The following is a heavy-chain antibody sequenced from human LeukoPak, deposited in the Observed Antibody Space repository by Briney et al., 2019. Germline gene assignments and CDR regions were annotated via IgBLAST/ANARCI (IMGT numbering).Heavy chain of an antibody. V-gene: IGHV4-59*01. CDR3: ARAGLRSGLYGMDV. Sequence: LETLSLTCTVSGGSISSYYWSWIRQPPGKGLEWIGYIYYSGSTNYNPSLKSRVTISVDTSKNQFSLKLSSVTAADTAVYYCARAGLRSGLYGMDVWGQGTTVTVSS. CDR1: GGSISSYY. D-gene: IGHD4-17*01. J-gene: IGHJ6*02. CDR2: IYYSGST.